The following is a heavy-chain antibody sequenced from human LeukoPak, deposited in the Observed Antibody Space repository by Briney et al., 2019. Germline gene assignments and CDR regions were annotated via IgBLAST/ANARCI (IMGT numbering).Heavy chain of an antibody. D-gene: IGHD5-12*01. CDR2: IYSGGST. CDR3: AKIRKATENDY. J-gene: IGHJ4*02. Sequence: GGSLRLSRAASGFTVSSNYMSWVRQAPGKGLEWVSVIYSGGSTYYADSVKGRFTISRDNSKNTLYLQMNSLRAEDTAVYYCAKIRKATENDYWGQGTLVTVSS. V-gene: IGHV3-53*01. CDR1: GFTVSSNY.